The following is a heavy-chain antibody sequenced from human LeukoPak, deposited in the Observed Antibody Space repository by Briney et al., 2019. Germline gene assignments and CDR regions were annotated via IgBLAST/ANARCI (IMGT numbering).Heavy chain of an antibody. CDR3: ARGYDSSGSDYFDY. V-gene: IGHV4-4*07. D-gene: IGHD3-22*01. CDR1: GGSISSYY. CDR2: IYTSGST. J-gene: IGHJ4*02. Sequence: PSETLSLTCTVSGGSISSYYWRWIRQPAGQGLEWIGRIYTSGSTNYNPSLKSRVTMSVDTSKNQFSLKLSSVTAADTAVYYCARGYDSSGSDYFDYWGQGTLVTVSS.